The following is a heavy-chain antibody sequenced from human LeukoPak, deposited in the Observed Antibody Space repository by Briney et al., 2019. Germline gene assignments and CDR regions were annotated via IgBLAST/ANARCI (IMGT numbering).Heavy chain of an antibody. CDR1: GGSIISYY. J-gene: IGHJ4*02. CDR3: ARGLPVAGFTDY. Sequence: SETLSLTCTVSGGSIISYYWSWIRQPPGKGLEWIGYIYYSGSTNYNPSLKSRVTISVDTSKNQFSLKLSSVIAADTAVYYCARGLPVAGFTDYWGQGTLVTVPS. CDR2: IYYSGST. V-gene: IGHV4-59*01. D-gene: IGHD6-19*01.